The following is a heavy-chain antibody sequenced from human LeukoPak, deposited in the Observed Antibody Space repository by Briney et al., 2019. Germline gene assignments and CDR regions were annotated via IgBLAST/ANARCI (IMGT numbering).Heavy chain of an antibody. D-gene: IGHD5-18*01. V-gene: IGHV3-30-3*01. Sequence: GSLRLSCPASGFTFSSYAMHWVRQAPGKGLEWVAVISYDGSNKYYADSVKGRFTISRDNSKNTLYLQMNSLRAEDTAVYFCARDQGYSYVGYWGQGTLATVSS. CDR1: GFTFSSYA. CDR3: ARDQGYSYVGY. CDR2: ISYDGSNK. J-gene: IGHJ4*02.